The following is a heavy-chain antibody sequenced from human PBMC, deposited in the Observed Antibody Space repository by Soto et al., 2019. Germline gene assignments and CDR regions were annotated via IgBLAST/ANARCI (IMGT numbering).Heavy chain of an antibody. CDR1: GGSFSGYY. D-gene: IGHD3-10*01. J-gene: IGHJ4*02. CDR3: ARGSGSWDY. CDR2: INHSGST. Sequence: SETLSLTCAVYGGSFSGYYWSWIRQPPGKGLEWIGEINHSGSTNYNPSLKSRVTISVDTSKNQFSLKLSSVTAADTAVYYCARGSGSWDYWGQGTLVTVSS. V-gene: IGHV4-34*01.